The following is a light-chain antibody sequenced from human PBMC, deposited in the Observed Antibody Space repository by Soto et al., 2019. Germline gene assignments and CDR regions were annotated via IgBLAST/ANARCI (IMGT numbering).Light chain of an antibody. Sequence: QTVVTQEPSLTVSPGGTVTLTCASSTGAVTSGYYPKGFQPKAGHAPRALIYSTSKKLSWTPARFSGPLLGGKAALTLSGVQPEDSAEYYCLLYYGGAQVVFGGGTKLTVL. CDR2: STS. J-gene: IGLJ3*02. CDR3: LLYYGGAQVV. V-gene: IGLV7-43*01. CDR1: TGAVTSGYY.